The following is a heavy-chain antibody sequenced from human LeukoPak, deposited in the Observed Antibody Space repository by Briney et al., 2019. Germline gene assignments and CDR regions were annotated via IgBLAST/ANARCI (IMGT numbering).Heavy chain of an antibody. CDR2: IYYSGST. J-gene: IGHJ4*02. CDR1: GGSISSGGYY. Sequence: SQTLSLTCTVSGGSISSGGYYWSWIRQHPGKGLEWIGYIYYSGSTYYNPSLKSQVTISVDTSKNQFSLKLSSVTAADTAVYYCAREDTAMGYFDYWGLGTLVTVSS. V-gene: IGHV4-31*01. CDR3: AREDTAMGYFDY. D-gene: IGHD5-18*01.